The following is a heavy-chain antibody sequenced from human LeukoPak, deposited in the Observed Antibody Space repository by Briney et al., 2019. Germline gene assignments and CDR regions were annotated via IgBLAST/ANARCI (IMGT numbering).Heavy chain of an antibody. D-gene: IGHD6-19*01. V-gene: IGHV4-59*01. CDR2: IQNTGGT. Sequence: SETLSLTRTVSSASISSYYWGWIRQSPGKGLEWIGYIQNTGGTNYNPSLKSRVSISKDTSKNQFSLQVRSVTAADTAVYYCVKHGSGWSFDYWGQGTLVTVSS. CDR3: VKHGSGWSFDY. J-gene: IGHJ4*02. CDR1: SASISSYY.